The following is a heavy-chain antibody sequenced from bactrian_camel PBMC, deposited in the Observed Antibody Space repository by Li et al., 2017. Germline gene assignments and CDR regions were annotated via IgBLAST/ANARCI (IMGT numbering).Heavy chain of an antibody. J-gene: IGHJ6*01. V-gene: IGHV3S1*01. CDR3: AATNAKNCNLLEPKSFSA. Sequence: HVQLVESGGGSVQVGGSVRLSCVASGDTVGRYCMGWFRQIPDKEREGVARRVTASGTTRYADSVRARFFIFTDNAKNTIYLQMNRLKPEDTAMYYCAATNAKNCNLLEPKSFSAWGQGTQVTVS. CDR1: GDTVGRYC. D-gene: IGHD1*01. CDR2: RVTASGTT.